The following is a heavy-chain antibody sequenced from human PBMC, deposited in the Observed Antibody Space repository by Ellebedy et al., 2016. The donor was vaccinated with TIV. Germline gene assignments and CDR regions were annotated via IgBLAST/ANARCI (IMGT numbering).Heavy chain of an antibody. J-gene: IGHJ6*02. V-gene: IGHV1-46*04. D-gene: IGHD3-16*02. CDR2: IKPSGGGT. CDR1: GYTFTSYY. Sequence: ASVKVSCXASGYTFTSYYVHWVRQAPGQGLEWMGIIKPSGGGTSYAQKLQGRVTLTRDTSTSTAYMELSSLRSEDTAVYYCAREMGDYIWGSYRYTKSYYYYGMDVWGQGTTVTVSS. CDR3: AREMGDYIWGSYRYTKSYYYYGMDV.